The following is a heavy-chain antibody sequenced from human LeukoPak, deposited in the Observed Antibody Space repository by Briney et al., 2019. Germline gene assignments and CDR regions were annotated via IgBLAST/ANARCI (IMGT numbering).Heavy chain of an antibody. CDR2: INHSGST. Sequence: SETLSLTCAVYGGSFSGYYWSWIRQPPGKGLEWIGEINHSGSTNYNPSLKSRVTISVDTSKNQFSLKLSSVTAADTAVYYCARGGESSGWFAPVYYFDYWGQGTLVTVSS. CDR1: GGSFSGYY. CDR3: ARGGESSGWFAPVYYFDY. J-gene: IGHJ4*02. V-gene: IGHV4-34*01. D-gene: IGHD6-19*01.